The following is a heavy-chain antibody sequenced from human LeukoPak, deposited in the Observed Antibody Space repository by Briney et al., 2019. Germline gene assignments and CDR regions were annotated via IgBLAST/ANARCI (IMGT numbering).Heavy chain of an antibody. Sequence: GGSLRLSCAASGFTFRSYAMNWVRQAPGKGLEWVSVIYSGGSTYYADSVKGRFTISRDNSKNTLYLQMNSLRAEDTAVYYCASRIAAAGLLDYWGQGTLVTVSS. CDR1: GFTFRSYA. J-gene: IGHJ4*02. CDR3: ASRIAAAGLLDY. CDR2: IYSGGST. D-gene: IGHD6-13*01. V-gene: IGHV3-53*01.